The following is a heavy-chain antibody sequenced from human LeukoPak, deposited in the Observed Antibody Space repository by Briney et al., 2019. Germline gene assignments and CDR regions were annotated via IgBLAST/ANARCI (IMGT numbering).Heavy chain of an antibody. CDR2: ISSSSIYI. J-gene: IGHJ6*04. CDR3: AELGITMIGGV. V-gene: IGHV3-21*01. D-gene: IGHD3-10*02. CDR1: GFTFSSYS. Sequence: GGSLRLSCAASGFTFSSYSMHWVRQAPGRGLDWVSSISSSSIYIYYVDSLKGRFTISRDNAKNSLSLQMNSLRAEDTAVYYCAELGITMIGGVWGKGTTVTISS.